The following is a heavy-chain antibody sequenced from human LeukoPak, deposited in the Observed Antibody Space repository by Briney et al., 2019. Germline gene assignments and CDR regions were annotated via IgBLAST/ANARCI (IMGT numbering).Heavy chain of an antibody. CDR1: VFIFSTFW. Sequence: GGSLRLSCEGSVFIFSTFWMSWVRQAPGKGLEWVAFIRYDGSNKYYADSVKGRFTISRDNSKNTLYLQMNGLRAEDTAVYYCAKSLSYDFWRDWGQGTLVTVSS. CDR3: AKSLSYDFWRD. V-gene: IGHV3-30*02. J-gene: IGHJ4*02. CDR2: IRYDGSNK. D-gene: IGHD3-3*01.